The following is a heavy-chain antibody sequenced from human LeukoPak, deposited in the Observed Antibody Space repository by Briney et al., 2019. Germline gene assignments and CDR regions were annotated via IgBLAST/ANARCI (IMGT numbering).Heavy chain of an antibody. V-gene: IGHV3-48*01. CDR3: ARDRCSSTSCGFGY. D-gene: IGHD2-2*01. J-gene: IGHJ4*02. CDR2: ISSSSSTI. Sequence: AGGSLRLSCAASGFTFSSYSMNWVRQAPGKGLEWVSYISSSSSTIYYADSVKGRFTISRDNAKNSLYLQMNSLRAEDTAVYYCARDRCSSTSCGFGYWGQGTLVTVSS. CDR1: GFTFSSYS.